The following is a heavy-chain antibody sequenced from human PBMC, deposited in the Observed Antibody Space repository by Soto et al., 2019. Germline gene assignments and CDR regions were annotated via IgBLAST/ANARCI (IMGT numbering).Heavy chain of an antibody. CDR3: ARDFGGP. CDR1: GFTFSNAW. J-gene: IGHJ5*02. CDR2: IKEDGSEK. D-gene: IGHD1-26*01. Sequence: GGSLRLSCAASGFTFSNAWMNWVRQAPGKGLEWVGNIKEDGSEKFYVDSVKGRFTISRDNAKNSLYLDMNSLRVEDTAIYFCARDFGGPWGQGTLVTVSS. V-gene: IGHV3-7*03.